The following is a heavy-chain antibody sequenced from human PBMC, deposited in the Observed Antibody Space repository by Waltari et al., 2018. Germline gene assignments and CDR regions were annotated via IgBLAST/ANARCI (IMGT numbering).Heavy chain of an antibody. V-gene: IGHV3-48*02. Sequence: EVQLVESGGGLVQPGGSLRLSCAASGFSFGSYAMHWVRQAPGKGLEYISYIYSGSSVRAYADSVKGRFTISRDNANNSLYLQMDNLRDEDTAIYYCATSNYDYYYMDVWGKGTTVTVSS. CDR1: GFSFGSYA. J-gene: IGHJ6*03. D-gene: IGHD3-10*01. CDR3: ATSNYDYYYMDV. CDR2: IYSGSSVR.